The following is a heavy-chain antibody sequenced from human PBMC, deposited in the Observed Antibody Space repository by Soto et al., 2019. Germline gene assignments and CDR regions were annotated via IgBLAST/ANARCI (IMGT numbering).Heavy chain of an antibody. CDR1: GFTFSDYY. Sequence: GGSLRLSCAASGFTFSDYYMIWIRQAPGKGLEWVSYISSSSSAIYYADSVKGRFTISRDNAKNSLYLQMNSLSDEDTAVYYCARDLRADYWGQGTLVTVSS. V-gene: IGHV3-11*04. CDR2: ISSSSSAI. CDR3: ARDLRADY. J-gene: IGHJ4*02. D-gene: IGHD3-16*01.